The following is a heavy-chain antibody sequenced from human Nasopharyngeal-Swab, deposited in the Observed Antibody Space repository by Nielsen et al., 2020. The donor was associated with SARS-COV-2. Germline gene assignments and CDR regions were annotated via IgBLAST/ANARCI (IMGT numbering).Heavy chain of an antibody. CDR1: GFTFRSYS. CDR3: ARVSTGTFDY. D-gene: IGHD1-1*01. V-gene: IGHV3-23*01. Sequence: LSLTCAASGFTFRSYSMNWVRQAPGKGLEWVSIISGSGNTTYYADSVNDRFTISRDNSKNTLYLQMKSLRTEDTAVYYCARVSTGTFDYWGQGTLVAVSS. J-gene: IGHJ4*02. CDR2: ISGSGNTT.